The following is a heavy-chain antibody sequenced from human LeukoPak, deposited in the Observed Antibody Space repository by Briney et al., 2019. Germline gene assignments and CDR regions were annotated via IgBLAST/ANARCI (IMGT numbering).Heavy chain of an antibody. V-gene: IGHV4-34*01. CDR3: ARHHDYVWGSYRYLPWFDP. Sequence: PSETLSLTCAVYGGSFSVYYWSWIRQPPGKGLEWIGEINHSGSTNYNPSLKSRVTISVDTSKNQFSLKLSSVTAADTAVYYCARHHDYVWGSYRYLPWFDPWGQGTLVTVSS. J-gene: IGHJ5*02. D-gene: IGHD3-16*02. CDR1: GGSFSVYY. CDR2: INHSGST.